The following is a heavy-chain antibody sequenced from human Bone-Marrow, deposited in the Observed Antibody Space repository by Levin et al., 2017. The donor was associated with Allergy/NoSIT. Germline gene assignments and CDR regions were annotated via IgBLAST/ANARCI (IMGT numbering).Heavy chain of an antibody. CDR2: INTNTGNP. Sequence: ASVKVSCKASGYTFTSYAMNWVRQAPGQGLEWMGWINTNTGNPTYAQGFTGRFVFSLDTSVSTAYLQISSLKAEDTAVYYCARDFNIVATIRNFDYWGQGTLVTVSS. CDR1: GYTFTSYA. D-gene: IGHD5-12*01. V-gene: IGHV7-4-1*02. CDR3: ARDFNIVATIRNFDY. J-gene: IGHJ4*02.